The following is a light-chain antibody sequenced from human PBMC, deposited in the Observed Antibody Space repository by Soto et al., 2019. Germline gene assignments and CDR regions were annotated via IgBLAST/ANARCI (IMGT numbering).Light chain of an antibody. J-gene: IGKJ3*01. CDR1: QDIRNF. V-gene: IGKV1-27*01. CDR3: QKYSSVPV. Sequence: IQMTQSPTSLSASVGDRVTITCRASQDIRNFVAWYQQKPGKAPKLLIYAASTLQSGGPSRFSGSGSGTYFTLTINSLQPEDVATYSCQKYSSVPVFGPGTKVEIK. CDR2: AAS.